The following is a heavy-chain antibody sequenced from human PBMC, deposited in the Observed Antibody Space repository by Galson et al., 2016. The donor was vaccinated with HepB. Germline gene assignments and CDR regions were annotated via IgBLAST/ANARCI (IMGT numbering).Heavy chain of an antibody. Sequence: ETLSLTCIVSGDSIVNSGYYWGWIRQTLGKGLEWIGSSYYSGSTYYNASLRSRITISVDTSKNQFSLKLSSVTAADTALYFCARRSRHFDVVTGPSPGYFDFWGQGTLVTASS. CDR1: GDSIVNSGYY. V-gene: IGHV4-39*01. J-gene: IGHJ4*02. CDR3: ARRSRHFDVVTGPSPGYFDF. CDR2: SYYSGST. D-gene: IGHD3-9*01.